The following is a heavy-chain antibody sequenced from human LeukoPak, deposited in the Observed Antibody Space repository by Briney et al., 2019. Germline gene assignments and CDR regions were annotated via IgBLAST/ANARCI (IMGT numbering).Heavy chain of an antibody. Sequence: PSETLSLTCAVYGGSSSGYYWSWIRQPPGKGLEWIGEINHSGSTNYNPSLKSRVTISVDTSKNQFSLKLSSVTAADTAVYYCARSSRWFGELLLRIGFGNWFDPWGQGTLVTVSS. V-gene: IGHV4-34*01. CDR1: GGSSSGYY. D-gene: IGHD3-10*01. J-gene: IGHJ5*02. CDR2: INHSGST. CDR3: ARSSRWFGELLLRIGFGNWFDP.